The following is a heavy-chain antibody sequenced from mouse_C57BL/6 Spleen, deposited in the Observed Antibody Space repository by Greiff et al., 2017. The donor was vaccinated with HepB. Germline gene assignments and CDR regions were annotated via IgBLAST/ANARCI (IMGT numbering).Heavy chain of an antibody. CDR3: ARDPYYSNYQWYFDY. J-gene: IGHJ2*01. V-gene: IGHV5-16*01. CDR1: GFTFSDYY. Sequence: EVQLVESEGGLVQPGSSMKLSCTASGFTFSDYYMAWVRQVPEKGLEWVANINYDGSSTYYLDSLKSRFIISRDNAKNILYLQMSSLKSEDTATYYCARDPYYSNYQWYFDYWGQGTTLTVSS. D-gene: IGHD2-5*01. CDR2: INYDGSST.